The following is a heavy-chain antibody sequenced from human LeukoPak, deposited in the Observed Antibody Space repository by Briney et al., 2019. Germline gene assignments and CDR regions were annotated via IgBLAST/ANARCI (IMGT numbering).Heavy chain of an antibody. CDR1: GFTVSSNY. Sequence: PGGSLRLSCAASGFTVSSNYMSWVRQAPGKGLEWVSVIYSGGSTYYADSVKGRFTISRDNSKNTLYLQMNSLRAEDTAVYYCARVGVDYSGNIIKYYFDYWGQGTLVTVSS. V-gene: IGHV3-66*01. CDR2: IYSGGST. J-gene: IGHJ4*02. D-gene: IGHD4-23*01. CDR3: ARVGVDYSGNIIKYYFDY.